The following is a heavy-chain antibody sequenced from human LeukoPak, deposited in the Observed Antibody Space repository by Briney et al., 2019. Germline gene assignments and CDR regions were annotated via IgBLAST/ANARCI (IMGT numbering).Heavy chain of an antibody. CDR2: ISGDGGST. Sequence: GGSLRPSCAASGFTFDDYAMHWVRQAPGKGLEWVSLISGDGGSTYYADSVKGRFTISRDNSKNSLYLQMNSLRTEDTALYYCAKDSWAEQQLPLDYWGQGTLVTVSS. J-gene: IGHJ4*02. CDR1: GFTFDDYA. D-gene: IGHD6-13*01. CDR3: AKDSWAEQQLPLDY. V-gene: IGHV3-43*02.